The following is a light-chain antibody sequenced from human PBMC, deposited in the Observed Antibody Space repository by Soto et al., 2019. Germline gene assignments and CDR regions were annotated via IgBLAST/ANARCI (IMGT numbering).Light chain of an antibody. V-gene: IGLV2-8*01. Sequence: QSARTQSPSASGFPGQSVTISCTGTSSDIGGYNSVSWYQQHPGKAPKVMIYDVSKRPSGVPDRFSGSKSGNTASLTVSALQAEDEADYYCSSYTDRNNLVFGTGTKV. CDR2: DVS. CDR1: SSDIGGYNS. J-gene: IGLJ1*01. CDR3: SSYTDRNNLV.